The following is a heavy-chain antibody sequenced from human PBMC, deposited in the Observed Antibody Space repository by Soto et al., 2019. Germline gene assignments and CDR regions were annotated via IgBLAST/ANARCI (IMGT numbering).Heavy chain of an antibody. CDR1: EVSFSSSA. V-gene: IGHV3-23*01. CDR2: ISGSGGST. J-gene: IGHJ5*02. Sequence: PGGSVRLSCAASEVSFSSSAMRRVRQAPGKGLAWVSAISGSGGSTYYADSVKGRFTISRDNSKNTPYLQMNSLRAEDTAVYYCAKDGAGRSSRINWFDPWGQGTLVTVSS. CDR3: AKDGAGRSSRINWFDP. D-gene: IGHD6-13*01.